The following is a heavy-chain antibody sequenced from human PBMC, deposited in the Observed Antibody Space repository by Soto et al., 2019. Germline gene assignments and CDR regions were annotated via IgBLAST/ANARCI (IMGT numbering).Heavy chain of an antibody. CDR3: ARVAYCGGDCLTYYFDY. D-gene: IGHD2-21*02. CDR1: GGSISSGGYY. CDR2: IYYSGST. V-gene: IGHV4-31*03. Sequence: QVQLQESGPGLVKPSQTLSLTCTVSGGSISSGGYYWSWIRQHPGKGLEGIGYIYYSGSTYYNPSLKSRVTISVDTSKNQFSLKLSSVTAADTAVYYCARVAYCGGDCLTYYFDYWGQGTLVTVSS. J-gene: IGHJ4*02.